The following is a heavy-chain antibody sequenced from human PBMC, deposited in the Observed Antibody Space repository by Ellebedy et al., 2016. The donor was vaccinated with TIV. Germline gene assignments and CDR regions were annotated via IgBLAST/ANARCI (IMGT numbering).Heavy chain of an antibody. CDR3: ARAADYYGSGSQLVLLGDY. CDR1: GYTFTGYY. V-gene: IGHV1-2*02. Sequence: ASVKVSCKASGYTFTGYYMHWVRQAPGQGLEWMGWINPNSGGTNYAQKLQGRVTMTTDTSTSTAYMELRSLRSDDTAVYYCARAADYYGSGSQLVLLGDYWGQGTLVTVSS. J-gene: IGHJ4*02. D-gene: IGHD3-10*01. CDR2: INPNSGGT.